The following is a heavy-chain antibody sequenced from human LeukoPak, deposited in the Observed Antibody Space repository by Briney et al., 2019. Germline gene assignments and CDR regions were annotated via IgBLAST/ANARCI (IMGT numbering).Heavy chain of an antibody. V-gene: IGHV3-30*02. CDR1: GFTFSSYG. CDR2: IRYDGSNK. Sequence: SGGSLRLSCAASGFTFSSYGMHWVRQAPGKGLEWVAFIRYDGSNKYYADSVKGRFTISRDNSKNTLYLQMNSLRAEDTAVYYCARVRELSYYYYYYMDVWGKGTTVTVSS. D-gene: IGHD1-7*01. J-gene: IGHJ6*03. CDR3: ARVRELSYYYYYYMDV.